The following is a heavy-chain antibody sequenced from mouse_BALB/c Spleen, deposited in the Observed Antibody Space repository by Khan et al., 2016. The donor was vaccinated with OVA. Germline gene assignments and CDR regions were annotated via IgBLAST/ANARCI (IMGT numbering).Heavy chain of an antibody. CDR1: GYTFTDYA. CDR2: ISTYSGNT. J-gene: IGHJ3*01. D-gene: IGHD1-2*01. CDR3: ARGRFGHYDGFAY. Sequence: VQLVESGHELVRPGVSVKISCKGSGYTFTDYAMHWVKQSHAKSLEWIGVISTYSGNTNYNQKFKGKATMTVDKSSSTAYMELARLTSEDSAIYYCARGRFGHYDGFAYWGHGTLVTVSA. V-gene: IGHV1S137*01.